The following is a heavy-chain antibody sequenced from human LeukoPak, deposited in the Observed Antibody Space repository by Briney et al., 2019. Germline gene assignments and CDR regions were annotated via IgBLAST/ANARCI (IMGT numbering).Heavy chain of an antibody. CDR3: ARGGVPAATAFDY. CDR2: ISGSSSTI. Sequence: GGSLRLSCAASGFTFSSYSMNWVRQAPGKGLEWISYISGSSSTIYYADSVKGRFTISRDNAKNSLYLQMNSLRAEDTAVYYCARGGVPAATAFDYWGQGTLVTVSS. V-gene: IGHV3-48*04. D-gene: IGHD2-2*01. CDR1: GFTFSSYS. J-gene: IGHJ4*02.